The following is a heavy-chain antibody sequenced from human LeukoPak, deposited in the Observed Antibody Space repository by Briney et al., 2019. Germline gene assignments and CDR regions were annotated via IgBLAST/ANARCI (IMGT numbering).Heavy chain of an antibody. J-gene: IGHJ5*02. D-gene: IGHD3-3*01. CDR1: GFTFSTSV. V-gene: IGHV1-58*02. CDR3: AAELKVGDVYFDP. CDR2: MVVGSGST. Sequence: ASVKVSCKASGFTFSTSVMHWVRLTRGQRREWIGWMVVGSGSTNYAQMFQGRVTLTRDMSTNTAYMEVSSLTSEDTATYYCAAELKVGDVYFDPWGQGTLVTVSS.